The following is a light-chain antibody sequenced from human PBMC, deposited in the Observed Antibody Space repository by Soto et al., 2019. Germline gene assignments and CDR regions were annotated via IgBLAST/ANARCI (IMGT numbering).Light chain of an antibody. CDR2: GAS. CDR1: QSVSSSY. J-gene: IGKJ1*01. V-gene: IGKV3-20*01. CDR3: QQFGTSPKT. Sequence: EIVMTQSPATLSVSPGERATLSCRASQSVSSSYLAWYQQKPGQAPRLLIYGASSRATGLTDRFSGSGSGTDFTLTISRLEPEELAVYNCQQFGTSPKTFGQGTKVEI.